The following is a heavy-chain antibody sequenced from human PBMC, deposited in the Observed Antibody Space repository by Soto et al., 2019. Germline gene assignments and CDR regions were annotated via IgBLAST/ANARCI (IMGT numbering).Heavy chain of an antibody. CDR2: INVYNGNT. Sequence: QVQLVQSGGEVKRPGASVKVSCKASGYMFSNYAISWVRQTPGQGLEWMGWINVYNGNTNYAQKFQGRVTMATDTSTNTAYLDLRILRSDDTAVYFCARDLSSGWFDYWGQGTLVIVSS. CDR1: GYMFSNYA. J-gene: IGHJ4*02. V-gene: IGHV1-18*01. D-gene: IGHD6-19*01. CDR3: ARDLSSGWFDY.